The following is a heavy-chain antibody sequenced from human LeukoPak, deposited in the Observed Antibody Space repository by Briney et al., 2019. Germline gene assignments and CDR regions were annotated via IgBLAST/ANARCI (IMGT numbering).Heavy chain of an antibody. D-gene: IGHD3-22*01. V-gene: IGHV3-30-3*01. CDR3: ARGGESSGYLEDWFDP. J-gene: IGHJ5*02. CDR1: GFTFSSYA. Sequence: GSLRLSCAASGFTFSSYAMHWVRQAPGKGLEWVAVISYDGSNKYYADSVKGRFTISRDNSKNTLYLQMNSLRAEDTAVYYCARGGESSGYLEDWFDPWGQGPLVTVSS. CDR2: ISYDGSNK.